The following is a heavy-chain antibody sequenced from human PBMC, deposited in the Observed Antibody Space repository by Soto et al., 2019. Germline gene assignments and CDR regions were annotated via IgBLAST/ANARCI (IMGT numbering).Heavy chain of an antibody. J-gene: IGHJ3*02. Sequence: GGSLRLSCAASGFTFSSYWMHWVRQAPGKGLVWVSRINSDGSSTSYADSVKGRFTISRDNAKNTLYLQMNSLRAEDTAVYYCARDRGGYSGYGPSDAFDIWGQGTMVTVSS. CDR2: INSDGSST. CDR3: ARDRGGYSGYGPSDAFDI. CDR1: GFTFSSYW. V-gene: IGHV3-74*01. D-gene: IGHD5-12*01.